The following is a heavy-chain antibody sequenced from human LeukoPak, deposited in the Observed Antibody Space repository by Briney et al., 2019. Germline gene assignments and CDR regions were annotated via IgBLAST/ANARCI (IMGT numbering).Heavy chain of an antibody. D-gene: IGHD3-16*01. CDR2: IYYSGST. CDR3: ARDPYYGDWYFDL. CDR1: GGSFSGYY. J-gene: IGHJ2*01. Sequence: KPSETLSLTCAVYGGSFSGYYWSWIRQPPGKGLEWIGYIYYSGSTNYNPSLKSRVTISVDTSKNQFSLKLSSVTAADTAVYYCARDPYYGDWYFDLWGRGTLVTVSS. V-gene: IGHV4-59*01.